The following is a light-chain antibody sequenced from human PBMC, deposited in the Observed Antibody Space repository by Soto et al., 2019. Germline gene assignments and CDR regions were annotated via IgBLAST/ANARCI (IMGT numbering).Light chain of an antibody. CDR3: QQYNNWPGT. CDR1: QSVSSS. Sequence: EMVMTQSPATLSVSPGERATLSCRASQSVSSSLAWYQQRPGQAPRLLIYYASTRAAGIPARFSGSGSGTEFTLPISSLQSEDFAVYYCQQYNNWPGTFGQGTKLEIK. V-gene: IGKV3-15*01. J-gene: IGKJ2*01. CDR2: YAS.